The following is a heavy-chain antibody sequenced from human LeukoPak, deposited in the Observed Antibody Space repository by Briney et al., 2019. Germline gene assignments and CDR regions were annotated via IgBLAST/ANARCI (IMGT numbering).Heavy chain of an antibody. J-gene: IGHJ4*02. CDR3: ARREGLYYYDSSGYYY. Sequence: ASVKVSCKASGYTFTGYYMHWVRQAPGQGLEWMGWMNPNSGGTNYAQKFQGRVTMTGDTSISTAYMELSRLRSDDTAVYYCARREGLYYYDSSGYYYWGQGTLVTVSS. D-gene: IGHD3-22*01. V-gene: IGHV1-2*02. CDR1: GYTFTGYY. CDR2: MNPNSGGT.